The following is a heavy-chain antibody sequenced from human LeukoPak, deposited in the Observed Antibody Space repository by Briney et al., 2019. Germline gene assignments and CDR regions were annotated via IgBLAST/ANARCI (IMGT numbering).Heavy chain of an antibody. D-gene: IGHD3-10*01. J-gene: IGHJ4*02. CDR1: GFTFSSYG. CDR2: IRYDGSNK. Sequence: GGSLRLSCAASGFTFSSYGMHWVRQAPGKGVEWVAFIRYDGSNKYYADSVKGRFTISRDNSKNTLYLQMNSLRAEDTAVYYCRGGSGGHFDYWGQGTLVTVSS. CDR3: RGGSGGHFDY. V-gene: IGHV3-30*02.